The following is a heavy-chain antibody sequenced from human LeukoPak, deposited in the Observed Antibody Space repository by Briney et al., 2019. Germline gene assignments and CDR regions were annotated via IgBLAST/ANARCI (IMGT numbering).Heavy chain of an antibody. Sequence: PSETLSLTCTVSGGSISSSSYYWGWIRQPPGKGLEWIGSIYYSGSTYYNPSLKSRVTISVDTSKNQFSLKLSSVTAADTAVHYCARGERGYSYGVDYWGQGTLVTVSS. J-gene: IGHJ4*02. CDR2: IYYSGST. V-gene: IGHV4-39*01. CDR1: GGSISSSSYY. CDR3: ARGERGYSYGVDY. D-gene: IGHD5-18*01.